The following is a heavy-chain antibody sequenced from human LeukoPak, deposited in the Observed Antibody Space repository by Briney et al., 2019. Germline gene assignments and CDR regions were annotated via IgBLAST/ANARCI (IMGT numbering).Heavy chain of an antibody. D-gene: IGHD5-18*01. J-gene: IGHJ2*01. CDR2: IHPGDSHT. V-gene: IGHV5-51*01. CDR3: ARQAGMTAKSWYFDL. CDR1: GYTFTKYW. Sequence: KSGESLKISCEGSGYTFTKYWIGWVRQMPGKGLEWMGIIHPGDSHTWYSPSFQGQVTISADKSISMAYLQWSSLKASDTAMYFCARQAGMTAKSWYFDLWGRGTLVTVSS.